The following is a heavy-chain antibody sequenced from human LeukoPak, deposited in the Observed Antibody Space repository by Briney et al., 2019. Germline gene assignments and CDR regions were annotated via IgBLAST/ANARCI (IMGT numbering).Heavy chain of an antibody. CDR2: ISYDGSNK. Sequence: TGGSLRLSCAASGFTFSSYAMHWVRQAPGKGLEWVAVISYDGSNKYYADSVKGRFTISRDNSKNTLYLQMNSLRAEDTAVYYCASVNIFGRYSYGHPPDYWGQGTLVTVSS. J-gene: IGHJ4*02. D-gene: IGHD5-18*01. CDR1: GFTFSSYA. CDR3: ASVNIFGRYSYGHPPDY. V-gene: IGHV3-30-3*01.